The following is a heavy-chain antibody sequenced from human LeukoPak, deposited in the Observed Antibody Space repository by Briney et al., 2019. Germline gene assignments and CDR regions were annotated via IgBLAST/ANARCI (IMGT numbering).Heavy chain of an antibody. J-gene: IGHJ6*03. CDR2: IFHSGIA. Sequence: SETLSLTCAVSNYPITSDYYWVWIRQPPGQGLEWIGQIFHSGIAHYNSSLKSRVTMSVDTSRSQFSVNLNSVTAADTAVYFCGRAGFGTAYNRFYYYMDVWGKGTTVTVSS. V-gene: IGHV4-38-2*01. CDR1: NYPITSDYY. D-gene: IGHD3-16*01. CDR3: GRAGFGTAYNRFYYYMDV.